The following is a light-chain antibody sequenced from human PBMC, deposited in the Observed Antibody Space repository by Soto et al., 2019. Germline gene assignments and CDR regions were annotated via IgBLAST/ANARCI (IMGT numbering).Light chain of an antibody. CDR3: CSYAGRSSL. J-gene: IGLJ3*02. CDR1: SSDIGSYDL. Sequence: QSALTQPASVSGSPGQSITISCTGTSSDIGSYDLVSWYQQHPGKAPKLMIYEGSKRPSGVSNRFSGSKSGNTASLTISGVQAEDEDDYFCCSYAGRSSLFGGGTQLTVL. V-gene: IGLV2-23*01. CDR2: EGS.